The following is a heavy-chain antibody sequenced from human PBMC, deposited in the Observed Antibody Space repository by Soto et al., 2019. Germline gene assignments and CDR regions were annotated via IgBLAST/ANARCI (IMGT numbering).Heavy chain of an antibody. CDR2: IYYGGTT. Sequence: PSETLSLTCTVSGGSISPNYWAWIRQPPGKGLEWIGYIYYGGTTSYNPSLKSRVTITLDTSKNQFSLKLSSVTAADTAVYYCARGGDVLRYFDWDITYYFDYWGQGTLVTVSS. D-gene: IGHD3-9*01. CDR1: GGSISPNY. CDR3: ARGGDVLRYFDWDITYYFDY. V-gene: IGHV4-59*01. J-gene: IGHJ4*02.